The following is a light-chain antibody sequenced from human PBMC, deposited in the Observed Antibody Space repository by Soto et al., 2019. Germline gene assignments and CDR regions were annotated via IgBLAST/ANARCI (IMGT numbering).Light chain of an antibody. CDR1: QSVSSSY. CDR3: QQYDGSRT. J-gene: IGKJ1*01. CDR2: GAS. V-gene: IGKV3-20*01. Sequence: EIVLTQSPGTLSLSPGDRATLSCRASQSVSSSYLAWYQQKPGQAPRLLIYGASNRATGIPDRFIGSGSRTDFTLTISRLEPEDFAVYYCQQYDGSRTFGQGTKVEIK.